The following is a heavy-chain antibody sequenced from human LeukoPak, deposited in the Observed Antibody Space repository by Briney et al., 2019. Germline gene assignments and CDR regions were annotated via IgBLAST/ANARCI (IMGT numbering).Heavy chain of an antibody. CDR2: IKQDGSEK. CDR1: GFTFSTSW. J-gene: IGHJ4*02. V-gene: IGHV3-7*01. D-gene: IGHD6-6*01. Sequence: PGGSLRLSCAASGFTFSTSWMHWVRQAPGKGLEWVANIKQDGSEKYYVDSVKGRFTISRDNAKNSLYLQMNSLRVEDTAVYYCVSFSSPGWGQGTLVTVSS. CDR3: VSFSSPG.